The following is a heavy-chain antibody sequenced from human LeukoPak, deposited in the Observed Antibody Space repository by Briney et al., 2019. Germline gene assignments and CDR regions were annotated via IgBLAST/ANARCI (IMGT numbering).Heavy chain of an antibody. V-gene: IGHV4-59*08. CDR3: ARGRPDGDYPYYFDY. J-gene: IGHJ4*02. D-gene: IGHD4-17*01. CDR1: GGSISSYY. CDR2: IYYSGST. Sequence: PSETLSLTCTVSGGSISSYYWSWIRQPPGKGLEWIGYIYYSGSTNYNPSLKSRVTISVDTSKNQFSLKLSSVTAADTAVYYCARGRPDGDYPYYFDYWGQGTPVTVSS.